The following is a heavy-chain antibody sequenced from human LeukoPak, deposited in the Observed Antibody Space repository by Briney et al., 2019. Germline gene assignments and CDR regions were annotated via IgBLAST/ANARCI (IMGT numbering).Heavy chain of an antibody. CDR1: GFTVSSNY. Sequence: GGSLRLSCAASGFTVSSNYMSWVRQAPGKGLEWVSVIYSGGSTYYADSVKGRFTISRDNSKNTLYLQMNSLRAEDTAVYYCARVILWFGYAFDIWGQGTMVTVSS. J-gene: IGHJ3*02. V-gene: IGHV3-53*01. CDR3: ARVILWFGYAFDI. D-gene: IGHD3-10*01. CDR2: IYSGGST.